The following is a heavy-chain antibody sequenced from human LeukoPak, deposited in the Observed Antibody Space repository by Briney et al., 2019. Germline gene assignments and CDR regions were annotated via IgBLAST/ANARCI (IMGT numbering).Heavy chain of an antibody. V-gene: IGHV4-31*03. Sequence: SSETLSLTCTVSGGSISSGGYYWSWIRQHPGKGLEWIGYIYYSGSTYYNPSLKSRVTISVDTSKNQFSLKLSSVTAADTAVYYCARVEVVATIGRRAFDIWGQGTMVTVSS. CDR3: ARVEVVATIGRRAFDI. J-gene: IGHJ3*02. CDR2: IYYSGST. D-gene: IGHD5-12*01. CDR1: GGSISSGGYY.